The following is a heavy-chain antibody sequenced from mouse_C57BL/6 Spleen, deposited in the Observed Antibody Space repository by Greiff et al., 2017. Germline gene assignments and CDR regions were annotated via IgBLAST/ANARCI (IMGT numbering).Heavy chain of an antibody. CDR3: ARWDYSHYYAMDY. V-gene: IGHV1-63*01. D-gene: IGHD1-1*01. CDR1: GYTFTNYW. Sequence: VQLKQSGAELVRPGTSVKMSCKASGYTFTNYWIGWAKQRPGHGLEWIGDIYPGGGYTNYNEKFKGKATLTADKSSSTAYMQFSSLTSEDSAIYYCARWDYSHYYAMDYWGQGTSVTVSS. J-gene: IGHJ4*01. CDR2: IYPGGGYT.